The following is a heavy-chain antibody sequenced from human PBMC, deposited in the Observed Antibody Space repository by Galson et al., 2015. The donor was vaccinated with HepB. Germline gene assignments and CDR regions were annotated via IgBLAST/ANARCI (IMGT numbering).Heavy chain of an antibody. J-gene: IGHJ6*02. CDR3: AKDPYGDYGDYYYGMDV. CDR2: ISGSGGST. D-gene: IGHD4-17*01. CDR1: GFTFSSYA. V-gene: IGHV3-23*01. Sequence: SLRLSCAASGFTFSSYAMSWVRQAPGKGLEWVSAISGSGGSTYYADSVKGRFTISRDNSKNTLYLQMNSLRAEDTAVYYCAKDPYGDYGDYYYGMDVWGQGTTVTVSS.